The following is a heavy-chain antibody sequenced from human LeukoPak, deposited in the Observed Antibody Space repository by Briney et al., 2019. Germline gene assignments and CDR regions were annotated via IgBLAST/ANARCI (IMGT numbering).Heavy chain of an antibody. CDR1: GFTLSSYA. Sequence: GGSLRLSCAPSGFTLSSYAMHWVRQPPGKGREWVAVISYDGSNKYYADSVTGRFTISRDNSKNTLCLQMNSLRGEDTAVFYCAREDYVWGSYRYYFDYWGQGTLVTVSS. D-gene: IGHD3-16*02. J-gene: IGHJ4*02. V-gene: IGHV3-30*04. CDR2: ISYDGSNK. CDR3: AREDYVWGSYRYYFDY.